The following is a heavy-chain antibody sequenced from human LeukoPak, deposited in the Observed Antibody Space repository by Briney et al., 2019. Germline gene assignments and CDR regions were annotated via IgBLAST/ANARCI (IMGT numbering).Heavy chain of an antibody. V-gene: IGHV4-4*07. J-gene: IGHJ3*02. CDR2: IYTSGSN. Sequence: SETLSLTCTVSGGSISSYYGSWIRQPAGKGLEWIGRIYTSGSNNNNTSLKSRVTMSVDTSKNQFSLKLSSVTAADTAVYYCARATNYYGSGSYRIGAFDIWGQGTMVTVSS. CDR1: GGSISSYY. D-gene: IGHD3-10*01. CDR3: ARATNYYGSGSYRIGAFDI.